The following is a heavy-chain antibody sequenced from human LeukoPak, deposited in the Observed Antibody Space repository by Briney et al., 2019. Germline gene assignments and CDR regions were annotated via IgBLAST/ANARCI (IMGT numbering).Heavy chain of an antibody. J-gene: IGHJ6*04. V-gene: IGHV4-34*01. Sequence: PSETLSLTCAVYGGSFSGYYRSWIRQPPGKGLEWIGEINHSGSTNYNPSLKSRVTKSVDTSKNQFSLKLSSVTAADTAVYYCARWGSGSPETAATLYYYYGMDVWGKGTTVTVSS. CDR1: GGSFSGYY. CDR3: ARWGSGSPETAATLYYYYGMDV. CDR2: INHSGST. D-gene: IGHD2-15*01.